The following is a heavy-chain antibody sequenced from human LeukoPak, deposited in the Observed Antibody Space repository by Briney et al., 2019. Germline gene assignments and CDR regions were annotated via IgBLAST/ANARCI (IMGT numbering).Heavy chain of an antibody. D-gene: IGHD2-15*01. CDR3: ARDLGYCSGGSCLSFDY. Sequence: PSETLSLTCTVSGGSISSYYWSWIRQPAGKGLEWIGRIYTSGSTNYNPSLKSRVTMSVDTSKNQFSLKLSSVTAADTAVYYCARDLGYCSGGSCLSFDYWGQGTLVTVSS. V-gene: IGHV4-4*07. CDR2: IYTSGST. CDR1: GGSISSYY. J-gene: IGHJ4*02.